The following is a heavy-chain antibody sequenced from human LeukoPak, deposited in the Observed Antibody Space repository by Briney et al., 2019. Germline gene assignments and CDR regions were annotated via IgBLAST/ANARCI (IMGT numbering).Heavy chain of an antibody. V-gene: IGHV1-18*01. Sequence: ASVKVSCKASGYTFTSYGISWVRQAPGQGLEWMGWISAYNGNTNYAQKFQGRVTMTTDTSTSTAYMDLRSLRSDDTAVYYCARDFGSGSYYLPGDPVDYWGQGTLVTVSS. J-gene: IGHJ4*02. D-gene: IGHD1-26*01. CDR3: ARDFGSGSYYLPGDPVDY. CDR2: ISAYNGNT. CDR1: GYTFTSYG.